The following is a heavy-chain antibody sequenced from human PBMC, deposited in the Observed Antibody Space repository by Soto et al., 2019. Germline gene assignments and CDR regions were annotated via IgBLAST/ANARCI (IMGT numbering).Heavy chain of an antibody. CDR1: GFTFSSDC. CDR3: VRDTTGFGYFDS. Sequence: GGSLILSWAVSGFTFSSDCMHWVRQASGKGLEWVSVIGTAGDTYYSGSVKGRFTISRDSLTTSLYLQMNSLRAGDTAVYYCVRDTTGFGYFDSWGQGTLVTVSS. V-gene: IGHV3-13*01. J-gene: IGHJ4*02. CDR2: IGTAGDT. D-gene: IGHD1-1*01.